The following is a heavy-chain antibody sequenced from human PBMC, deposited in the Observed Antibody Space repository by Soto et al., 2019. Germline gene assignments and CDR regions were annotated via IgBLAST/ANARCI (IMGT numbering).Heavy chain of an antibody. CDR3: ARGSGYYGSGRYFPKVLFEYYYYGMDV. CDR1: GYPFTSYD. CDR2: MNPNSGNT. V-gene: IGHV1-8*01. Sequence: XSVKVACTASGYPFTSYDINWVRQATGQGLEWMGWMNPNSGNTGYAQKFQGRVTMTRNTSISTAYMELSSLRSEDTAVYYCARGSGYYGSGRYFPKVLFEYYYYGMDVWGQGTTVTVSS. J-gene: IGHJ6*02. D-gene: IGHD3-10*01.